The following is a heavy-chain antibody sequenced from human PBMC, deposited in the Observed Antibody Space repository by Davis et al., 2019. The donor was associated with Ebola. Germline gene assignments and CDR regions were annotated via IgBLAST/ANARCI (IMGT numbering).Heavy chain of an antibody. CDR1: GFTFSSYA. CDR3: ARSAPLTGYFDY. V-gene: IGHV3-30-3*01. CDR2: ISYDGSNK. Sequence: PGGSLRLSCAASGFTFSSYAMHWVRQAPGKGLEWVAVISYDGSNKYYADSVKGRFTISRDNSKNTLYLQMNSLRAEDAAVYYCARSAPLTGYFDYWGQGTLVTVSS. D-gene: IGHD4/OR15-4a*01. J-gene: IGHJ4*02.